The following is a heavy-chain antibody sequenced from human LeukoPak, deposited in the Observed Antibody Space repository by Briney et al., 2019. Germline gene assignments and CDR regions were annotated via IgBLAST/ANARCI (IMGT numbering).Heavy chain of an antibody. CDR2: ISGSGGST. D-gene: IGHD2-8*02. V-gene: IGHV3-23*01. J-gene: IGHJ3*02. Sequence: HPGGSLRLSCAASGFTFSSYAMSRVRQAPGKGLEWVSAISGSGGSTYYADSVKGRFTISRDNSKNTLYPQMNSLRAEDTAVYYCAKASGTGDAFDIWGQGTIVTVSS. CDR1: GFTFSSYA. CDR3: AKASGTGDAFDI.